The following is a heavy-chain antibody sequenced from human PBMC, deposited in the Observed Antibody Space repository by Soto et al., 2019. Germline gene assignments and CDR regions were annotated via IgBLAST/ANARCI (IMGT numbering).Heavy chain of an antibody. J-gene: IGHJ4*02. CDR3: ARVAY. V-gene: IGHV3-21*01. Sequence: LRLSCEASGFTFRRVSMNWVRQVPGKGLVWVASISSASSETLYADSVKGRFIISRDNDQNSLLLQMNTLRPEDSAIYYCARVAYWGPGTQVTVSS. CDR2: ISSASSET. CDR1: GFTFRRVS.